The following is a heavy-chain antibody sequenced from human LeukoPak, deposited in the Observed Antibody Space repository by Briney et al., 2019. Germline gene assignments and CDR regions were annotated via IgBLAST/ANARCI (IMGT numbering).Heavy chain of an antibody. D-gene: IGHD3-10*01. CDR2: IYYNGAT. Sequence: PSETLSLTCTVSGDSISSYYWSWIRQPPEKGLEWIGYIYYNGATNYNPSLMSRVTISVDTSKTQSSLKINSVTAADTAVYYCARLQRITMAGPDYSYFDLWGRGTPVT. V-gene: IGHV4-59*01. CDR1: GDSISSYY. CDR3: ARLQRITMAGPDYSYFDL. J-gene: IGHJ2*01.